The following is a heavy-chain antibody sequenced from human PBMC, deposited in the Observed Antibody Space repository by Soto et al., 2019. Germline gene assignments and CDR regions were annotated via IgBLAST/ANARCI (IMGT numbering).Heavy chain of an antibody. D-gene: IGHD3-10*01. V-gene: IGHV4-59*01. CDR2: IYYSGST. CDR3: ARARYGSGSYYYYYYYGMDV. Sequence: SETLSLTCTVSGGSISSYYWSWIRQPPGKGLEWIGYIYYSGSTNYNPSLKSRVTISVDTSKDQFSLKLSSVTAADTAVYYCARARYGSGSYYYYYYYGMDVWGQGTTVTVSS. CDR1: GGSISSYY. J-gene: IGHJ6*02.